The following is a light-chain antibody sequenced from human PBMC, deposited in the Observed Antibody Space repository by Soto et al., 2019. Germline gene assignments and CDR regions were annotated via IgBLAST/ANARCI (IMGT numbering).Light chain of an antibody. CDR3: SSYTSSRYFV. V-gene: IGLV2-14*01. CDR1: SSDVGGLDS. J-gene: IGLJ1*01. CDR2: GVS. Sequence: QSALTQPASVSGSPGQSITISCTGTSSDVGGLDSVAWYQQYPGRAPKIMIYGVSNRHSGVYNRFSGSKSGNTASLTISGLQAEDEADYYCSSYTSSRYFVFGTGTQLTVL.